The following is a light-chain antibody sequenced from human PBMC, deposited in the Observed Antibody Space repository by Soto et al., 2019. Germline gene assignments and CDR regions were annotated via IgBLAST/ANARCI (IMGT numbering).Light chain of an antibody. CDR2: GAS. J-gene: IGKJ1*01. CDR3: QQYGSSPQT. Sequence: EILLTHSPGTLSLSPGEKSTLSCRASQRVSSSYLAWYQQKPGQAPRLLIYGASSRATGIPDRFSGSGSGTDFTLTISRLEPEDFAVYYCQQYGSSPQTCGQGTRVDIK. V-gene: IGKV3-20*01. CDR1: QRVSSSY.